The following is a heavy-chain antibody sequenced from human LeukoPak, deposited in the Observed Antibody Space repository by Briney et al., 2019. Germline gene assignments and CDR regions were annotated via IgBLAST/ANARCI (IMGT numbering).Heavy chain of an antibody. V-gene: IGHV4-34*01. CDR2: INHSGST. Sequence: SETLSLTCAVYGGSFSGYYWSWIRQPPGKGLEWIGEINHSGSTNYNPSLKSRVTISVDTSKNQFSLKLSSVTAADTAVYYCARGLLHYDFWGGQPGPQYYFDYWGQGTLVTVSS. CDR1: GGSFSGYY. CDR3: ARGLLHYDFWGGQPGPQYYFDY. J-gene: IGHJ4*02. D-gene: IGHD3-3*01.